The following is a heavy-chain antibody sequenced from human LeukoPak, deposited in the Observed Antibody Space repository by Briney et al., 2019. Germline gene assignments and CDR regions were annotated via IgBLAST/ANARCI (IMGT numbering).Heavy chain of an antibody. CDR3: AREDIRLDYFDY. Sequence: GGSLRLSCAASGFTFSSYEMNWVRQAPGRGLEWVSYFSGSGFTMYYAASVKGRFTISRDDAKNSLYLQMNSLRAEDTAVYYCAREDIRLDYFDYWGQGTLVTVSS. J-gene: IGHJ4*02. CDR1: GFTFSSYE. CDR2: FSGSGFTM. D-gene: IGHD6-19*01. V-gene: IGHV3-48*03.